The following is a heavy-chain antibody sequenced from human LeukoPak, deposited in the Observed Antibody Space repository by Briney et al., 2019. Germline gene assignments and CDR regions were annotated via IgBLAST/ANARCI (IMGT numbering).Heavy chain of an antibody. Sequence: ASVKVSCKASGYTFTGYYMHWVRQAPGQGLEWMGWINHNSGGTNYAQKFQGGVTMTRDTSISTAYMELSRRRSDDTAVYYCARDPYGRWLGSWGQGTLVTVSS. J-gene: IGHJ4*02. CDR1: GYTFTGYY. D-gene: IGHD4-23*01. V-gene: IGHV1-2*02. CDR3: ARDPYGRWLGS. CDR2: INHNSGGT.